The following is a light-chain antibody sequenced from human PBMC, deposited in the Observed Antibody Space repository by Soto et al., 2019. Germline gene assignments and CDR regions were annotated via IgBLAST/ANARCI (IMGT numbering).Light chain of an antibody. V-gene: IGKV1-33*01. CDR1: QNISSW. Sequence: EIQMTQSPSTLSASVGDRVPITCRASQNISSWLAWYQQKPGRAPKLLIYDASNLEAGVPSRLRGSGSGTDFTFTISRLQPEDIPTYYCQQYENLPTFGQGTRLEIK. J-gene: IGKJ5*01. CDR3: QQYENLPT. CDR2: DAS.